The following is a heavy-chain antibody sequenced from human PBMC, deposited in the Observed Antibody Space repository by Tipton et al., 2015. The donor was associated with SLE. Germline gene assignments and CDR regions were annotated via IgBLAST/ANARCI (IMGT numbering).Heavy chain of an antibody. J-gene: IGHJ4*02. Sequence: LSCAVYGGSFSGYYWSWIRQPPGKGLEWIGEINHSGSTNYNPSLKSRVTISVDTSKNQFSLKLSSVTAADTAVYYCARSSVGTDYWGQGTLVTVSS. CDR1: GGSFSGYY. V-gene: IGHV4-34*01. CDR3: ARSSVGTDY. D-gene: IGHD1-1*01. CDR2: INHSGST.